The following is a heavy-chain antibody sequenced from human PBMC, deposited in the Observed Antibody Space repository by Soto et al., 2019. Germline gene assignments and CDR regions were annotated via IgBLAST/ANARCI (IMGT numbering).Heavy chain of an antibody. V-gene: IGHV3-7*01. J-gene: IGHJ5*02. Sequence: PGGSLRLSWAASAFCFSSFWMDWVRQAPGKGLEWVANISPDGGEKHYVDSVQGPFTISRDHVKNSMYLQKSSLTAEDSALYDCSRSLNSWGQGTNVTVST. CDR2: ISPDGGEK. CDR3: SRSLNS. CDR1: AFCFSSFW.